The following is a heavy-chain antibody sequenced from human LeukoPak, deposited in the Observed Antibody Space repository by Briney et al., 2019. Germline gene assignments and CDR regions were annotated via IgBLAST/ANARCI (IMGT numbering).Heavy chain of an antibody. V-gene: IGHV3-53*01. D-gene: IGHD3-3*01. Sequence: GGSLRLSCAASGFTVSSNYMSWVRQAPGKGLEWVSVIYSGGSTYYADSVKGRFTISRDNSKNTLYLQMNSLRAEDTAVYYCARRYDFWSGYYLGGFDYWGQGTLVTVSS. CDR3: ARRYDFWSGYYLGGFDY. CDR2: IYSGGST. CDR1: GFTVSSNY. J-gene: IGHJ4*02.